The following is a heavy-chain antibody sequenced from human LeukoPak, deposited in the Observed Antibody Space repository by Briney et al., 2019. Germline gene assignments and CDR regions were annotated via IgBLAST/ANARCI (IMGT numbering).Heavy chain of an antibody. CDR3: AKMEGQRLYDYCMDV. CDR2: MSGSGYYT. D-gene: IGHD3-3*01. Sequence: AGGSLRLSCAASGFTFSSYAMSWVRQAPGKGLEWVSAMSGSGYYTYYVESVKGRFTISRDNSKNTLYLHMNSLRADDTAVYYCAKMEGQRLYDYCMDVWGRGTTVTVSS. J-gene: IGHJ6*03. CDR1: GFTFSSYA. V-gene: IGHV3-23*01.